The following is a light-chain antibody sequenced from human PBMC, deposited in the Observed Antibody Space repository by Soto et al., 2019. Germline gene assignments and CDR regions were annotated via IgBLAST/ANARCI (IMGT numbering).Light chain of an antibody. CDR1: QSVSNNY. V-gene: IGKV3-20*01. Sequence: EVVLTQAPGTLSLSPGERATLSCRASQSVSNNYFAWYQQKPGQAPSLLHFASSDIATDIPDRFSGSGSGTDFTLTISRLEPKDFGVYYCEQYGSSPPYTFGQGTKLEIK. CDR2: ASS. CDR3: EQYGSSPPYT. J-gene: IGKJ2*01.